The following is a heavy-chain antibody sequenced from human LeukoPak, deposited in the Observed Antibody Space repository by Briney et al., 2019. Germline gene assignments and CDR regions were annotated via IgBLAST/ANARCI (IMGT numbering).Heavy chain of an antibody. J-gene: IGHJ5*02. D-gene: IGHD6-6*01. CDR2: IYPGDSDT. V-gene: IGHV5-51*01. CDR3: ARHSLPYSSSSLTYNWFDP. CDR1: GYSFTSYW. Sequence: GESLKISCKGSGYSFTSYWIGWVRQMPGKGLEWMGIIYPGDSDTRYSPSFQGQVTISADKSISTAYLQWSSLKASDTAMYYCARHSLPYSSSSLTYNWFDPWGQGTLVTVSS.